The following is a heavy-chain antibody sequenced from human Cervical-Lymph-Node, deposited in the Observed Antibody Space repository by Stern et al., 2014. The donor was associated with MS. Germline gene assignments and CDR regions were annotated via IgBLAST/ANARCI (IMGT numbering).Heavy chain of an antibody. V-gene: IGHV3-23*04. CDR3: AKHLVGAARPFFHTPDY. D-gene: IGHD6-6*01. CDR1: GFTFSSYA. Sequence: EVQLVESGGGLVQPGGSLRLSCAASGFTFSSYAISWVRQAPGKGLEWVSVICGSGGSTYYADSVKGRFTISRDNSKNTLYLQMNSLRAEDTAVYYCAKHLVGAARPFFHTPDYWGQGTLVTVSS. CDR2: ICGSGGST. J-gene: IGHJ4*02.